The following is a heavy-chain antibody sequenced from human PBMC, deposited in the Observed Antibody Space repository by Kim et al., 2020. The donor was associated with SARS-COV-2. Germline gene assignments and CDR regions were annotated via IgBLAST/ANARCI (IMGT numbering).Heavy chain of an antibody. Sequence: GGSLRLSCAVSGITFSNAWFNWVRQAPGKGLEWVGRIKSKSDGGTADLAAPGRGRFAISRDDSKNTLYLLMNSLRTDDSAVYYCTTVSMRWGQGTLVTVS. CDR2: IKSKSDGGTA. V-gene: IGHV3-15*01. D-gene: IGHD2-2*01. CDR1: GITFSNAW. J-gene: IGHJ4*02. CDR3: TTVSMR.